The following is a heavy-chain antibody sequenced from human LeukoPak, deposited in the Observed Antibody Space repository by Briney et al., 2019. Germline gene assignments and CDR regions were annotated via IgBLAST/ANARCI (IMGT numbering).Heavy chain of an antibody. D-gene: IGHD3-16*01. CDR1: GFSINIGYS. CDR2: ICLTGTT. Sequence: SETLSLTCAGSGFSINIGYSWGWIRQSPGKGLEWIGNICLTGTTYYNPSLRSRVTISRDTSKNQFSLRLSSVTAADTAVYYCARFDHVWETHGMDAFDVWGQGTMVTVSS. CDR3: ARFDHVWETHGMDAFDV. V-gene: IGHV4-38-2*01. J-gene: IGHJ3*01.